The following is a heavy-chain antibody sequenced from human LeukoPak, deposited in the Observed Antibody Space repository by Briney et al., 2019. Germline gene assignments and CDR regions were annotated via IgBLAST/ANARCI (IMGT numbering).Heavy chain of an antibody. Sequence: GASVRVSCKASGYTFTSYDINWVRQATGQGLEWMGWMNPNSGNTGYAQKFQGRVTMTRNTSISTAYMELSSLRSEDTAVYYCARGRSGYDSYYYYGMGVWGQGTTVTVSS. CDR3: ARGRSGYDSYYYYGMGV. CDR1: GYTFTSYD. V-gene: IGHV1-8*01. D-gene: IGHD5-12*01. J-gene: IGHJ6*02. CDR2: MNPNSGNT.